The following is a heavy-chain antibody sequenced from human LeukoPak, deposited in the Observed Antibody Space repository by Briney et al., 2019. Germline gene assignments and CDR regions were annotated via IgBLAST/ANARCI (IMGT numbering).Heavy chain of an antibody. J-gene: IGHJ4*02. V-gene: IGHV4-39*07. CDR1: GGSISSSSYY. D-gene: IGHD5-12*01. Sequence: SETLSLTCTVSGGSISSSSYYWGWIRQPPGKGLEWIGSIYYSGSTYYNPSLKSRVTISVDTSKNQFSLKLSSVTAADTAVYYCARESVWIEDIVAKRGVFDYWGQGALVTVSS. CDR3: ARESVWIEDIVAKRGVFDY. CDR2: IYYSGST.